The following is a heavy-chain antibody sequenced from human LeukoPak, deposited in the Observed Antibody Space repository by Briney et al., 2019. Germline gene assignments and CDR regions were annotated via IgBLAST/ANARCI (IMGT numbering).Heavy chain of an antibody. CDR1: GFTFSSYA. CDR2: IPYDGSNK. J-gene: IGHJ4*02. CDR3: AKDGSKVREVIAYYFDS. Sequence: GRSLRLSCAASGFTFSSYAMHWVRQAPGKGLEWVAVIPYDGSNKYYADSVKGRFTISRDNSKNTLYLQMNSLREEDTAVYYCAKDGSKVREVIAYYFDSWGQGTLVTVSS. V-gene: IGHV3-30-3*01. D-gene: IGHD3-10*01.